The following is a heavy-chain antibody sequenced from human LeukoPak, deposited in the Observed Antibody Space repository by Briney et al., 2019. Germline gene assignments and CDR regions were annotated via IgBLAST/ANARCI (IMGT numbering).Heavy chain of an antibody. V-gene: IGHV3-20*04. CDR3: AREKYDSSGYYTNNYYFDY. J-gene: IGHJ4*02. CDR2: INWNGGSI. Sequence: PGGSLRLSCAASGFTFDDYGMIWVRQAPGKGLEWVSDINWNGGSIGYADSVKGRFTVSRDNAKNSLYLQMNSLRAEDTAFYYCAREKYDSSGYYTNNYYFDYWGQGTLVTVSS. D-gene: IGHD3-22*01. CDR1: GFTFDDYG.